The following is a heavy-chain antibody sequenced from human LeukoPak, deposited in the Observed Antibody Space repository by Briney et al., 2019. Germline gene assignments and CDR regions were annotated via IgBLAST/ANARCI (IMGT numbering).Heavy chain of an antibody. D-gene: IGHD2-2*01. CDR2: IYYSGST. CDR3: ARNPLLEYRSGDY. CDR1: GGSISSSSYY. J-gene: IGHJ4*02. V-gene: IGHV4-39*01. Sequence: SETLSLTCTVSGGSISSSSYYWGWIRQPPGKGLEWIGSIYYSGSTYYNPSLKSRVTISVDTSKNQFSLKLSSVTAADTAVYYCARNPLLEYRSGDYWGQGTLVTVSS.